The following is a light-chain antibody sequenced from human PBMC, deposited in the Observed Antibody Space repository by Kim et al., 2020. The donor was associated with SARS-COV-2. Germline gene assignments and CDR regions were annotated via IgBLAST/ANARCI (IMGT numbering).Light chain of an antibody. CDR1: QSINSW. Sequence: TLSASVGDRVTFTCRTSQSINSWLAWYQQKPRKAPKLLIYKASILESGVPSRFSGSGSETEFTLTISSLQPDDFATYYCQRYNKAFGQGTKVDIK. CDR2: KAS. V-gene: IGKV1-5*03. J-gene: IGKJ1*01. CDR3: QRYNKA.